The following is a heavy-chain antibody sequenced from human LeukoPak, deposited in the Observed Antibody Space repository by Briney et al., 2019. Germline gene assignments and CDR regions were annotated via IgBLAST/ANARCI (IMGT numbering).Heavy chain of an antibody. D-gene: IGHD3-22*01. CDR3: VKVKFEGSDYYPHGSSFDY. Sequence: GGSLRLSCAASGFTFSSYAMTWVRQAPGKGLEWVSTITAGGDYTYYANSVKGRFTISRDNSKNTLYLQMNSLRDEDTAVYYCVKVKFEGSDYYPHGSSFDYWGQGSLVTVSS. CDR2: ITAGGDYT. V-gene: IGHV3-23*01. CDR1: GFTFSSYA. J-gene: IGHJ4*02.